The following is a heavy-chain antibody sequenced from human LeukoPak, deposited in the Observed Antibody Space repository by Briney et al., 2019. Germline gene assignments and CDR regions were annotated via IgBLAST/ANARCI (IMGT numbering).Heavy chain of an antibody. J-gene: IGHJ6*03. CDR3: ARQGGIDYMDV. CDR2: INHSGST. CDR1: GGSISSSSYY. Sequence: SETLSLTCTVSGGSISSSSYYWSWIRQPPGKGLEWIGEINHSGSTNYNPSLKSRVTISVDTSKNQFSLKLSSVTAADTAVYYCARQGGIDYMDVWGKGTTVTISS. V-gene: IGHV4-39*01.